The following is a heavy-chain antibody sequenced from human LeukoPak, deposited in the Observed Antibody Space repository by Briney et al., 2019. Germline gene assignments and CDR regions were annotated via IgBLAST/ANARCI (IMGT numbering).Heavy chain of an antibody. CDR1: GGTFSSYA. D-gene: IGHD6-19*01. J-gene: IGHJ4*02. V-gene: IGHV1-69*04. Sequence: ASVKVSCKASGGTFSSYAISWVRQAPGQGLEWMGRIIPILGIANYAQKSQGRVTITADKSTSTAYMELSSLRSEDTAVYYCATPSSGFDYWGQGTLVTVSS. CDR3: ATPSSGFDY. CDR2: IIPILGIA.